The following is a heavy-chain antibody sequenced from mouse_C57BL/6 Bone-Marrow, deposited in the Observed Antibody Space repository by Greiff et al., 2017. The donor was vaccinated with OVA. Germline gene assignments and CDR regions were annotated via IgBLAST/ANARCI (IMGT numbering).Heavy chain of an antibody. V-gene: IGHV1-55*01. CDR2: IYPGSGST. J-gene: IGHJ3*01. Sequence: VKLMESGAELVKPGASVKLSCKASGYTFTEYTIHWVKQRPGQGLEWIGDIYPGSGSTNYNEKFKSKATLTVDTSSSTAYMQLSSLTSEDSAVYYCARRGGYGNYGRFAYWGQGTLVTVSA. D-gene: IGHD2-1*01. CDR1: GYTFTEYT. CDR3: ARRGGYGNYGRFAY.